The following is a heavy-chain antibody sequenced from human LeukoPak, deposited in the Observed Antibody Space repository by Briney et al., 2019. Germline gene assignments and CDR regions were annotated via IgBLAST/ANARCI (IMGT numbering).Heavy chain of an antibody. D-gene: IGHD6-19*01. CDR3: ARDRRSGWLFDY. J-gene: IGHJ4*02. CDR2: INAGNGNT. Sequence: ASVKVSCKASGYTFTSYAMHWVRQAPGQRLEWMGWINAGNGNTKYSQKFQGRVTITRDTSASTAYMELSSLRSEDTAVYYCARDRRSGWLFDYWGQGTLVTVSS. V-gene: IGHV1-3*01. CDR1: GYTFTSYA.